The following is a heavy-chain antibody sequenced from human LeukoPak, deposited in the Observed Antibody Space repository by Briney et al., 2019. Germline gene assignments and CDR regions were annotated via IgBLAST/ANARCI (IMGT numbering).Heavy chain of an antibody. V-gene: IGHV1-46*01. J-gene: IGHJ4*02. Sequence: ASVKVSCKASGYTFTSYYMHWVRQAPGQGLEWMGIINPSGGSTSYAQKFQGRVTMTRGTSTSTVYMELSSLRSEDTAVYYCAIELGYSSSWYGTFDYWGQGTLVTVSS. D-gene: IGHD6-13*01. CDR1: GYTFTSYY. CDR3: AIELGYSSSWYGTFDY. CDR2: INPSGGST.